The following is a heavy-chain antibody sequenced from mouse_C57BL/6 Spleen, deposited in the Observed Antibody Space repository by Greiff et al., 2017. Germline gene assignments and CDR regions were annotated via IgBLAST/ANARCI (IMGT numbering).Heavy chain of an antibody. J-gene: IGHJ3*01. Sequence: EVQLVESGGGLVKPGGSLKLSCAASGFTFSSYAMSWVRQTPEKRLEWVATISDGGSYTYYPDNVKGRFTISRDNAKNNLYLQMSHLKSEDTAMYYCARGGYYDYDGFAYWGQGTLVTVSA. CDR1: GFTFSSYA. CDR2: ISDGGSYT. V-gene: IGHV5-4*01. CDR3: ARGGYYDYDGFAY. D-gene: IGHD2-4*01.